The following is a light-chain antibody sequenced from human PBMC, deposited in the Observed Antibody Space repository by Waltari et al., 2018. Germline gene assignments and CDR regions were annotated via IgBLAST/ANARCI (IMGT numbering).Light chain of an antibody. CDR1: SSDVGGYNY. Sequence: QSALTQPASVSGSPGQSSTIPCTASSSDVGGYNYGSLYQQHPGTAPKLLISDVRNRPSGVSTRFSGSKSGNTASLTISGLQADDEADYYCSSYTSSSTPGVFGTGTKVTVL. V-gene: IGLV2-14*03. CDR3: SSYTSSSTPGV. J-gene: IGLJ1*01. CDR2: DVR.